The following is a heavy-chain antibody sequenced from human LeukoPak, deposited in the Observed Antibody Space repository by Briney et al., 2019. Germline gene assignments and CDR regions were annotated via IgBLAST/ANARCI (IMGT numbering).Heavy chain of an antibody. CDR1: GGTFSSYA. CDR3: ARGPGKRHYYYYYMDV. J-gene: IGHJ6*03. V-gene: IGHV1-69*13. CDR2: IIPIFGTA. Sequence: SVKVSCKASGGTFSSYAISWVRQAPGQGLEWMGGIIPIFGTANYAQKFQGRVTITADESTSTAYMELSSLRSEDTAVYYCARGPGKRHYYYYYMDVWGKGTTVTVSS. D-gene: IGHD4-23*01.